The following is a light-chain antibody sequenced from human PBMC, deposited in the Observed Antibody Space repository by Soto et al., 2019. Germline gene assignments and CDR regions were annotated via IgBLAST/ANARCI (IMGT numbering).Light chain of an antibody. Sequence: QPGLTQPPSASGTPGQRVTISCSGSSSNIGINAVNWYQQLPGTAPKLVIYDNNQRPSGVPDRFSGSKSGISASLAISGLQSEDEADYSCAAWDDSLNGLVFGTGTQLTVL. J-gene: IGLJ7*01. CDR3: AAWDDSLNGLV. CDR2: DNN. V-gene: IGLV1-44*01. CDR1: SSNIGINA.